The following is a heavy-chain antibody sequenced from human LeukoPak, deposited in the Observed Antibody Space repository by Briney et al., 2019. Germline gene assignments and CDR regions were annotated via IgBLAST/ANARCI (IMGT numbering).Heavy chain of an antibody. CDR2: IYSGGST. V-gene: IGHV3-66*01. D-gene: IGHD2-15*01. J-gene: IGHJ5*02. CDR3: AGDPVGNWFDP. Sequence: GGSLRLSCAASGFTVSSNYMSWVRQAPGKGLEWVSVIYSGGSTYYADSVKGRFTISRDNSKNTLYLQMNSLRAEDTAVYYCAGDPVGNWFDPWGQGTLVTVSS. CDR1: GFTVSSNY.